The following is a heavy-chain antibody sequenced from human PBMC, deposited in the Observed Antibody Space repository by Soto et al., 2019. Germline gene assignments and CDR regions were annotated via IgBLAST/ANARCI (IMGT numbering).Heavy chain of an antibody. CDR3: ARAHGVYGMDV. D-gene: IGHD3-10*01. CDR2: IYYSGST. V-gene: IGHV4-59*01. CDR1: GGSIISYY. Sequence: GTLSLPCTVSGGSIISYYWSGIRQPPAKGLEWIGDIYYSGSTNYNPSLKSRVTISVDTSKNQFSLKLSSVTAADTAVYYCARAHGVYGMDVWGPGTTVTV. J-gene: IGHJ6*02.